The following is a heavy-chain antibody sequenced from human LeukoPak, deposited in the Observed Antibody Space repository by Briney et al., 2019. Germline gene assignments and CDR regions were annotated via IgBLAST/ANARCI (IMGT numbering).Heavy chain of an antibody. CDR3: ARDVHWGNFYYYGMDV. CDR1: GGSFSGYY. V-gene: IGHV4-34*01. Sequence: SETLSLTCAVYGGSFSGYYWSWIRQPPGKGLEWIGEINHSGSTNYNPSLKSRVTISVDTSKNQFSLKLSSVTAADTAVYYCARDVHWGNFYYYGMDVWGQGTTVTVSS. D-gene: IGHD3-16*01. J-gene: IGHJ6*02. CDR2: INHSGST.